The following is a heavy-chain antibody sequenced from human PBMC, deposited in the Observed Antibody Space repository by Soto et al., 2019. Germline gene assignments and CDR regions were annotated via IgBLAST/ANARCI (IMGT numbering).Heavy chain of an antibody. CDR1: GFTFSSYG. V-gene: IGHV3-33*01. J-gene: IGHJ5*02. CDR3: ARDAHMVRGVTNWFDP. Sequence: GGSLRLSCAASGFTFSSYGMHWVRQAPGKGLEWVAVIWYDGSNKYYADSVKGRFTISRDNSKNTLYLQMNSLRAEDTAVYYCARDAHMVRGVTNWFDPWGQGTLVTVS. CDR2: IWYDGSNK. D-gene: IGHD3-10*01.